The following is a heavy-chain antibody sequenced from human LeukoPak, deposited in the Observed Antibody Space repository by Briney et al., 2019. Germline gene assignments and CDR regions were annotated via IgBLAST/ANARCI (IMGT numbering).Heavy chain of an antibody. D-gene: IGHD1-26*01. CDR2: IKSKTDGGTT. CDR1: GFTFSNAW. V-gene: IGHV3-15*05. CDR3: TTGSLGRRAFDI. Sequence: GGSLRLSCAASGFTFSNAWMSWVRQAPGKGLEWVGRIKSKTDGGTTDYAAPVKGRFTISRDDSKNTLYLQMNSLKTEDTAVYYCTTGSLGRRAFDIWGQGTTVTVSS. J-gene: IGHJ3*02.